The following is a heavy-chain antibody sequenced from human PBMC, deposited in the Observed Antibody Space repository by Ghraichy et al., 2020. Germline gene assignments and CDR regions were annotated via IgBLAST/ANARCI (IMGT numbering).Heavy chain of an antibody. CDR3: ARDGVGALQLDY. D-gene: IGHD1-26*01. CDR2: IWYDGSNK. V-gene: IGHV3-33*01. Sequence: GGSLRLSCAASGFTFSSYGMHWVRQAPGKGLEWVAVIWYDGSNKYYADSVKGRFTISRDNSKNTLYLQMNSLRAEDTAVYYCARDGVGALQLDYWGQGTLVTVSS. J-gene: IGHJ4*02. CDR1: GFTFSSYG.